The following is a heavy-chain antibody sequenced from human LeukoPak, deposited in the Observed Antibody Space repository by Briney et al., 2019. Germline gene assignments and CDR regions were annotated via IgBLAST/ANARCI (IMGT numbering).Heavy chain of an antibody. J-gene: IGHJ4*02. D-gene: IGHD4-17*01. Sequence: SETLCLTCTVSGGSVRSVSYYWSWIRQPPGKGLGWIGSIYFSGSTTYNPSLNSRVTISVDTSKNKFSLKLSSVTAADTAVYYCARVPIATTARGYFDYWGQGTLVTVSS. V-gene: IGHV4-61*01. CDR3: ARVPIATTARGYFDY. CDR1: GGSVRSVSYY. CDR2: IYFSGST.